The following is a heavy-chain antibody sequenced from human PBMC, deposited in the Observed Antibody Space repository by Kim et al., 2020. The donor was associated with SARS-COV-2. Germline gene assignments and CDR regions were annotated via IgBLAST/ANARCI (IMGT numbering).Heavy chain of an antibody. CDR3: ARRRGYCSSTNCLPVGGYARDV. Sequence: SVKVSCKASGGTSSNYSINWVRQAPGQGPEWMGGIIPMFGTVRYAQHLQGRVTITADESTSTAYMELSSLRSEDTAVYYCARRRGYCSSTNCLPVGGYARDVWGQGTAVTVSS. CDR2: IIPMFGTV. CDR1: GGTSSNYS. V-gene: IGHV1-69*13. J-gene: IGHJ6*02. D-gene: IGHD2-2*01.